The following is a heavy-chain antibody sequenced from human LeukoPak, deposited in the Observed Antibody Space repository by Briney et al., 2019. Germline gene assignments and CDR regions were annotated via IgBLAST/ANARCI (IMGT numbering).Heavy chain of an antibody. CDR2: IFASGSTT. D-gene: IGHD3-16*02. CDR1: GFTFSGYA. Sequence: GGSLRLSCAASGFTFSGYAMNWVRQAPGKGLEWVSLIFASGSTTKYADSVKGRFTISRDNSKDTLYLQMNSLRAEDTAVYYCARDSYDYVWGSYRYTNYFDYWGQGTLVTVSS. J-gene: IGHJ4*02. CDR3: ARDSYDYVWGSYRYTNYFDY. V-gene: IGHV3-23*03.